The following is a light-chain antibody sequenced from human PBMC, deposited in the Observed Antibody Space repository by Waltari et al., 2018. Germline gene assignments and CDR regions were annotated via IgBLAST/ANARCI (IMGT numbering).Light chain of an antibody. V-gene: IGKV3-15*01. CDR1: QSVSSN. CDR2: GAS. Sequence: EIVMTQSPATLSVSPGVRPSLSCRASQSVSSNVAWYQQKPGQAPRLLIYGASTRATGIPARFSGSGSGTEFTLTISSMQSEDFAVYYCQQYNNWPLTFGGGTKVEIK. CDR3: QQYNNWPLT. J-gene: IGKJ4*01.